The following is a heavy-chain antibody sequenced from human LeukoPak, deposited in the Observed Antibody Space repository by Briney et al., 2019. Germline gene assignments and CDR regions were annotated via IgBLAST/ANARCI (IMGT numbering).Heavy chain of an antibody. D-gene: IGHD6-19*01. J-gene: IGHJ4*02. CDR1: GFTFSSYA. CDR3: ARQWLVNG. V-gene: IGHV3-23*01. CDR2: ISESGGTR. Sequence: GGSLRLTCAASGFTFSSYAMNWIRQAPGKGLEWLSSISESGGTRDYADSVKGRFTISRDNSKNTLYLQMNSLRADDTAVYYCARQWLVNGWGQGTLVTVSS.